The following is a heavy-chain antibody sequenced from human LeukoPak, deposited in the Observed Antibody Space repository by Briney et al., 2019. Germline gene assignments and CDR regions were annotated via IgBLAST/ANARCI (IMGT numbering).Heavy chain of an antibody. CDR3: STAKFDN. CDR1: GFPLSSYS. Sequence: GGSLRLSCAASGFPLSSYSINWVRQAPGKGLEWVSYINIDSITVTYADPVKGRFTISRDNAKNSLYLQMNSLRAEDTAVYYCSTAKFDNWGQGTLVTVSS. V-gene: IGHV3-48*01. J-gene: IGHJ4*02. CDR2: INIDSITV.